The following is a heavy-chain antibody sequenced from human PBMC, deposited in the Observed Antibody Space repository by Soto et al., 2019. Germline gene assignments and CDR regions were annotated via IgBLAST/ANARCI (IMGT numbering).Heavy chain of an antibody. D-gene: IGHD3-10*01. Sequence: QVQLVESGGGVVQPGRSLRLSCAASGFTFRSYGVHWVRRAPGKGLEWVAVISYDGSNEWYADSVKGPFTISRDNSKNTQYLQMNSMRAEDTAVYYCAREKNYGSGSPYYCDYWGQGPLVTVSS. V-gene: IGHV3-30-3*01. CDR1: GFTFRSYG. CDR3: AREKNYGSGSPYYCDY. CDR2: ISYDGSNE. J-gene: IGHJ4*02.